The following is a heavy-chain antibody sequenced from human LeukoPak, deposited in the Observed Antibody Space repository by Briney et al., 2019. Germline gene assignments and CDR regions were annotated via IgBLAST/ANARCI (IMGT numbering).Heavy chain of an antibody. J-gene: IGHJ4*02. CDR3: ARGVGGGDDY. CDR1: GFTLSSYW. V-gene: IGHV3-74*03. CDR2: INSDGSTT. D-gene: IGHD1-26*01. Sequence: GGSLRLSCAASGFTLSSYWMDWVRHAPGKGLVWVSRINSDGSTTTYADSVKGRFTISRDNAKNTLYLQMNSLRAEDTALYYCARGVGGGDDYWGQGALVTVSS.